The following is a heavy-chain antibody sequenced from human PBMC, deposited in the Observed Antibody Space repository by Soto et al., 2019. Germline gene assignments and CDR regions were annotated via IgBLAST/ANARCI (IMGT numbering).Heavy chain of an antibody. J-gene: IGHJ4*02. CDR1: GFSFSRYW. CDR3: ARVKPDGLTTYFDH. D-gene: IGHD4-4*01. V-gene: IGHV3-74*01. Sequence: GGSLRLSCAASGFSFSRYWMYWLRQSPGKGLEWVSRISSDGATASLPDSVEGRFAVSRGNAKSEVFLQMNSLRVEDTGVYFCARVKPDGLTTYFDHWGQGVLVTVSS. CDR2: ISSDGATA.